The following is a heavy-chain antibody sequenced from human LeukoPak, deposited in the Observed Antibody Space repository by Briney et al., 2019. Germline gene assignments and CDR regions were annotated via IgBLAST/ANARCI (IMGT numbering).Heavy chain of an antibody. CDR1: GGSISSGVYY. Sequence: PSQTLSLTCTVSGGSISSGVYYWSWIRQHPGKGLEWIGYIYYSGRTYYNPSLKSRVTISVDTSKNQFSLKLSSVTAADTAVYYCARDPGGILTGYYNWFDPWGQGTLVTVSS. J-gene: IGHJ5*02. CDR3: ARDPGGILTGYYNWFDP. CDR2: IYYSGRT. D-gene: IGHD3-9*01. V-gene: IGHV4-31*03.